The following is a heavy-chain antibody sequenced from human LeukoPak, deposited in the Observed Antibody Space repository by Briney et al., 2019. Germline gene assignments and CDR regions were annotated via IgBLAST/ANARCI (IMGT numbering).Heavy chain of an antibody. Sequence: SETLSLTCAVYGGSFSGYYWSWIRQPPGKGLEWIGEINHSGSTNYNPSLKSRVTISVDTSKNQFPLKLSSVTAADTAVYYCARVRRSRLLWFGEYIDYWGQGTLVTVSS. CDR1: GGSFSGYY. CDR3: ARVRRSRLLWFGEYIDY. CDR2: INHSGST. D-gene: IGHD3-10*01. J-gene: IGHJ4*02. V-gene: IGHV4-34*01.